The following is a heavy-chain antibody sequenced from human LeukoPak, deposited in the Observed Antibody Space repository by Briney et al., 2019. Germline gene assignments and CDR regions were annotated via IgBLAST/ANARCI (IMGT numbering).Heavy chain of an antibody. CDR1: GFTFSNYA. D-gene: IGHD6-19*01. V-gene: IGHV3-23*01. CDR3: ARVPSRWLGSIDY. J-gene: IGHJ4*02. Sequence: GGSLRLSCTASGFTFSNYAMSWVRQGPGKGLECVSSNIDSGGSTYYADSVKGRFTISRDNSKNTLFLRMNSLRVEDTAVYYCARVPSRWLGSIDYWGQGTLVTVSS. CDR2: NIDSGGST.